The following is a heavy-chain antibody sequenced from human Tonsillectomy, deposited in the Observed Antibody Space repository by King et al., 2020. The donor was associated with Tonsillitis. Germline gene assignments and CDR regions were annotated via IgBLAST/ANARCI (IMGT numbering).Heavy chain of an antibody. CDR2: MYYSGST. J-gene: IGHJ4*02. Sequence: VQLQESGPGLVKPSQTLSLTCDVSGAFIRSGGYSWRWFRQPPGRGLEWIGYMYYSGSTYYHPSLRSRVTIALDTSKNQPSLRLRSVTAADTAVYHCARVLQMAVYCTKGACPPYVESWGQGTLVTVSS. D-gene: IGHD2-8*01. CDR3: ARVLQMAVYCTKGACPPYVES. V-gene: IGHV4-30-4*07. CDR1: GAFIRSGGYS.